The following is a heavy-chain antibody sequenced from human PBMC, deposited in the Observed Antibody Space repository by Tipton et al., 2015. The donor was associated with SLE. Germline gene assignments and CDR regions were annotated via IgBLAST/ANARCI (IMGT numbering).Heavy chain of an antibody. V-gene: IGHV4-39*07. CDR1: GGSISSGSYY. D-gene: IGHD3-10*01. CDR2: INHSGST. CDR3: ARAHVLLDAFDI. J-gene: IGHJ3*02. Sequence: TLSLTCTVSGGSISSGSYYWSWIRQPPGKGLEWIGEINHSGSTNYNPSLKSRVTISVDTSKNQFSLKLSSVTAADTAVYYCARAHVLLDAFDIWGQGTMVTVSS.